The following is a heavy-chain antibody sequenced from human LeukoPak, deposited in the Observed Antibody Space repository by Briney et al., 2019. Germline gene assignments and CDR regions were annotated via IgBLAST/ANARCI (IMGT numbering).Heavy chain of an antibody. CDR3: ARDHGQRFGELSDLDY. Sequence: ASVKVSCKASGYTLTSYYMHWVRQAPGQGLEWMGIINPSGGSTSYAQKFQGRVTMTRDTSTSTVYMELSSLRSEDTAVYYCARDHGQRFGELSDLDYWGQGTLVTVSS. CDR1: GYTLTSYY. D-gene: IGHD3-10*01. CDR2: INPSGGST. J-gene: IGHJ4*02. V-gene: IGHV1-46*01.